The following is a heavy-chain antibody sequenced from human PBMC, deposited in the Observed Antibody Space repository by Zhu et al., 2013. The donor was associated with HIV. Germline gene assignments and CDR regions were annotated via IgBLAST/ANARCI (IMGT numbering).Heavy chain of an antibody. CDR3: GLLESSGXY. Sequence: VQLVQSGADVKKPGASVKVSCKASGYTFTDYNIHWVRQAPGQGLEWLGYIYPKSGGTKYAQRFQGRVTMARDTSISTAYMELIRLTSDDTAVYYCGLLESSGXYWGQGTLVTVSS. CDR1: GYTFTDYN. CDR2: IYPKSGGT. D-gene: IGHD3-10*01. V-gene: IGHV1-2*02. J-gene: IGHJ4*02.